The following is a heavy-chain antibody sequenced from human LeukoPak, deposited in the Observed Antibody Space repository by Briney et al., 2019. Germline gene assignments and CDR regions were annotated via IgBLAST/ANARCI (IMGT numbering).Heavy chain of an antibody. D-gene: IGHD2-2*01. CDR1: GFTFSTYG. V-gene: IGHV3-30*02. CDR3: AKDVVNCGSTSCYFYYYMDV. J-gene: IGHJ6*03. Sequence: GGSLRLSCAASGFTFSTYGMHWVRQAPGKGLEWVAFPRYDGSNKYYADSVKGRFTISRDNSKNTLYLQMNSLRAEDTAVYYCAKDVVNCGSTSCYFYYYMDVWGKGTTVTVSS. CDR2: PRYDGSNK.